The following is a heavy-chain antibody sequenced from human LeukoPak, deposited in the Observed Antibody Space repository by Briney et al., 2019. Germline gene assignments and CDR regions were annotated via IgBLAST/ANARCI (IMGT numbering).Heavy chain of an antibody. V-gene: IGHV1-24*01. CDR1: GYTLTELS. CDR2: FDPEDGET. D-gene: IGHD1-26*01. J-gene: IGHJ4*02. CDR3: ATPRPGGWELRRLDY. Sequence: ASVKVSYKVSGYTLTELSMHWVRQAPGKGLEWMGGFDPEDGETIYAQKFQGRVTMTEDTSTDTAYMELSSLRSEDTAVYYCATPRPGGWELRRLDYWGQGTLVTVSS.